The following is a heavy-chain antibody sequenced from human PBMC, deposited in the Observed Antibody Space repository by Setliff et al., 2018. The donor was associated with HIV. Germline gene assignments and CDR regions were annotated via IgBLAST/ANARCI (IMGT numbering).Heavy chain of an antibody. CDR2: ISPSGSYI. CDR1: GFSFSDNV. Sequence: GGSLRLSCAASGFSFSDNVITWIRQAPGKGLEWVSSISPSGSYIYYADSMKGRFTISRDNAKNSLYLQMNSLRAEDTAVYYCARGDTTPIYPNYMDVWGKGTTVTVSS. J-gene: IGHJ6*03. V-gene: IGHV3-21*01. D-gene: IGHD2-21*02. CDR3: ARGDTTPIYPNYMDV.